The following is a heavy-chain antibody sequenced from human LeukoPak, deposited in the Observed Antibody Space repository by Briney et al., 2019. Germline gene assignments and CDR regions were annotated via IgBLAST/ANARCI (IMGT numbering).Heavy chain of an antibody. Sequence: GGSLRLSCAASGFTVSSNYMSWVRQAPGKGLEWVSVIYSGGSTYYADSVKGQFTISRDNSKNTLYLQMNSLRAEDTAVYYCARDYGDYYYYYYMDVWGKGTTVTVSS. CDR2: IYSGGST. J-gene: IGHJ6*03. CDR1: GFTVSSNY. D-gene: IGHD4-17*01. V-gene: IGHV3-66*02. CDR3: ARDYGDYYYYYYMDV.